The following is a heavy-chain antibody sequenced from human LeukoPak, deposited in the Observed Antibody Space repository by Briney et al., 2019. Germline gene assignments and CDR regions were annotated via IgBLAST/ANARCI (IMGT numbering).Heavy chain of an antibody. CDR1: GGSISSYY. D-gene: IGHD6-6*01. CDR2: IYYSGST. J-gene: IGHJ5*02. Sequence: SETLSLTCTVSGGSISSYYWSWIRQPPGKGLEWIGYIYYSGSTNYNPSLKSRVTISVDTSKNQFSLKLSSVTAADTAVYYCARDPTIRRWAVLEYSSSMVWFDPWGQGTLVTVSS. CDR3: ARDPTIRRWAVLEYSSSMVWFDP. V-gene: IGHV4-59*01.